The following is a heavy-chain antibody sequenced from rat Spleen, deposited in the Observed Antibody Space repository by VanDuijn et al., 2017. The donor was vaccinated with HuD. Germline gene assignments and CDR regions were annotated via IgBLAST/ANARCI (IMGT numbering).Heavy chain of an antibody. J-gene: IGHJ3*01. Sequence: EVQLVESGGGLVQPGRSLKLSCVVSGFTFSDYYMAWVRQAPKMGLEWVASISYEGSSTYYGDSVKGRFSISRDNARSTLYLQMNSLRSEDTATYYCARRHYSGNWFAYWGQGTLVTVSS. CDR3: ARRHYSGNWFAY. CDR2: ISYEGSST. D-gene: IGHD1-1*01. CDR1: GFTFSDYY. V-gene: IGHV5-22*01.